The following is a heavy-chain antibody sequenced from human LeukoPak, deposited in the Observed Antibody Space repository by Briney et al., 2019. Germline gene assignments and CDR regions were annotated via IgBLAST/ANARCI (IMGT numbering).Heavy chain of an antibody. Sequence: ASVKVSCKASGYTFTSYDINWVRQATGQGLEWMGWMNPNSGNTGYAQKFQGRVTITKDTSANTAYMELSSLSSEDSTVYYCARGGGTGIFDYWGQGTLVTVSS. J-gene: IGHJ4*02. D-gene: IGHD3-16*01. CDR1: GYTFTSYD. V-gene: IGHV1-8*01. CDR2: MNPNSGNT. CDR3: ARGGGTGIFDY.